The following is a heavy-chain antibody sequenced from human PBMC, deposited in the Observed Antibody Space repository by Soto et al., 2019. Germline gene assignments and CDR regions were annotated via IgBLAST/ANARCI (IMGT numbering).Heavy chain of an antibody. CDR1: GGSISSSNW. Sequence: QVQLQESGPGLVKPAGTLSLTCAVSGGSISSSNWWSWVRQPPGKGLEWIGEIYHSGSTNYNPSLKSRVTRSVDKSKNQFSLKLSSVTAADTALYYWARDGLQYGDYRYYYYGMDVWGQGTTVTVSS. CDR2: IYHSGST. J-gene: IGHJ6*02. CDR3: ARDGLQYGDYRYYYYGMDV. D-gene: IGHD4-17*01. V-gene: IGHV4-4*02.